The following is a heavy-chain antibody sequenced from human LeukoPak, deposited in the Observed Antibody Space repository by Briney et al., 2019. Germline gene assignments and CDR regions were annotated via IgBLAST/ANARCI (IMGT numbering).Heavy chain of an antibody. D-gene: IGHD2-21*01. V-gene: IGHV4-59*01. J-gene: IGHJ4*02. CDR1: GGSISSYY. Sequence: SETLSLTCTVSGGSISSYYWSWIRQPPGKGLEWIGYIYYSGSTNYNTSLKSRVTISVDTSKNQFSLKLSSVTAADTAVYYCARVVRGSYLDYWGQGTLVTVSS. CDR2: IYYSGST. CDR3: ARVVRGSYLDY.